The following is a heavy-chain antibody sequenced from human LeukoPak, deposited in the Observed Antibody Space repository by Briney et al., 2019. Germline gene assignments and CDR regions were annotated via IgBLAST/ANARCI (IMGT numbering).Heavy chain of an antibody. Sequence: GGSLRLSCAASGFTFRSYWMSWVRQAPGKGLEWVANMKLDGSEEYYVDSVKGRFTISSDNAKNSLYLQMNSLRVDDTAVYYCARWARYCSSGSCYSWFDPWGQGTLVAVSS. D-gene: IGHD2-15*01. CDR2: MKLDGSEE. CDR3: ARWARYCSSGSCYSWFDP. V-gene: IGHV3-7*01. J-gene: IGHJ5*02. CDR1: GFTFRSYW.